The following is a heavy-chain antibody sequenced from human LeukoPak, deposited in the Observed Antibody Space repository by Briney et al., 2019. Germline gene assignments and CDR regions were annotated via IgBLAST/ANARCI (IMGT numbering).Heavy chain of an antibody. CDR3: ARTPSPPIWSGYWFYLDY. V-gene: IGHV4-61*02. CDR1: GGSISSGSYY. J-gene: IGHJ4*02. CDR2: IYTSGST. Sequence: SQTLSLTCTVSGGSISSGSYYWSWIRQPAGKGLEWIGRIYTSGSTNYNPSLKSRVTISVDTSKNQFSLKLSSVTAADTAVYYCARTPSPPIWSGYWFYLDYWGQGTLVTVSS. D-gene: IGHD3-3*01.